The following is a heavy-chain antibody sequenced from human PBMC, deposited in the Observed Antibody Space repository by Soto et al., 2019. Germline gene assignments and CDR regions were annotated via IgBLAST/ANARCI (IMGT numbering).Heavy chain of an antibody. CDR3: ARDIVELRYFDWLPVYYYYGMDV. Sequence: GASVKVSCKASGYTFTSYGISWVRQAPGQGLEWMGWISAYNGNTNYAQKLQGRVTMTTDTSTSTAYMELRSLRSDDTAVYYCARDIVELRYFDWLPVYYYYGMDVWGQGTTVTVSS. D-gene: IGHD3-9*01. V-gene: IGHV1-18*01. CDR2: ISAYNGNT. CDR1: GYTFTSYG. J-gene: IGHJ6*02.